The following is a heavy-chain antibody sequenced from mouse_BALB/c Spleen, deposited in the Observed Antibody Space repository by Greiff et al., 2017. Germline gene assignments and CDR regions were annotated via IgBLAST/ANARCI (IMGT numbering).Heavy chain of an antibody. CDR1: GYTFTSYV. CDR3: ARWRNWVLDY. CDR2: INPYNDGT. D-gene: IGHD4-1*01. J-gene: IGHJ2*01. V-gene: IGHV1-14*01. Sequence: EVHLVESGPELVKPGASVKMSCKASGYTFTSYVMHWVKQKPGQGLEWIGYINPYNDGTKYNEKFKGKATLTSDKSSSTAYMELSSLTSEDSAVYYCARWRNWVLDYWGQGTTLTVSS.